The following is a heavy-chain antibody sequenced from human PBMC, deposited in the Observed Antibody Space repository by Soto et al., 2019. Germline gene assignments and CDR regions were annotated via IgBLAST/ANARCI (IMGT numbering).Heavy chain of an antibody. CDR3: ARRGYSSSSPYYSYMDV. J-gene: IGHJ6*03. D-gene: IGHD6-13*01. CDR2: IIPILGIA. Sequence: QVQLVQSGAEVKKPGSSVKVSCKASGGTFSSYTISWVRQAPGQGLEWMGRIIPILGIANYAQKFQGRVTITAAKSTSTAYMELSSLRSEDTAVYYCARRGYSSSSPYYSYMDVWGKGTTVTVSS. V-gene: IGHV1-69*02. CDR1: GGTFSSYT.